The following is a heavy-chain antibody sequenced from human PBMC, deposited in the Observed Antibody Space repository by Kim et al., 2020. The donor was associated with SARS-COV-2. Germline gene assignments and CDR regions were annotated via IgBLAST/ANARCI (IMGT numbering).Heavy chain of an antibody. J-gene: IGHJ4*02. D-gene: IGHD3-10*01. Sequence: DTGKGRFTSSRDKPKNTLYLLMSSLGAEDTAVYYCAKRMGPGSPTFDNWGQGTLVTVSS. CDR3: AKRMGPGSPTFDN. V-gene: IGHV3-23*01.